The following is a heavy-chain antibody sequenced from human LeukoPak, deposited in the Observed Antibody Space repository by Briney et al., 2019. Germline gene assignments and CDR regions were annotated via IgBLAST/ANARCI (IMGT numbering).Heavy chain of an antibody. D-gene: IGHD3-10*01. J-gene: IGHJ4*02. CDR2: IKQDGSEK. CDR3: VSPWFGENFFDY. CDR1: GFTICSIW. Sequence: GGSLRLPCAACGFTICSIWMTWVRQAPGKGLEWVASIKQDGSEKYYVDSVKGRFTISRDNAKNSLYLQMNSLRAEDTAVYYFVSPWFGENFFDYWGQGTLVTVSS. V-gene: IGHV3-7*05.